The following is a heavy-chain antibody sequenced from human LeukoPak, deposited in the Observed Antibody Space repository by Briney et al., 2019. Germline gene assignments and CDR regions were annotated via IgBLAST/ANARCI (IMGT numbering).Heavy chain of an antibody. J-gene: IGHJ6*03. V-gene: IGHV3-48*03. CDR2: IGSSARTL. Sequence: GGSLRLSCAASGFTFSTYEMNWVRQAPGKGLEWVSYIGSSARTLYYADSVKGRFTISRDIFKNSLYLQMNSLRPQDTAVYYCARGRGDVGVGGHSRYFYYMDVWGKGTTVTVSS. CDR1: GFTFSTYE. CDR3: ARGRGDVGVGGHSRYFYYMDV. D-gene: IGHD1-26*01.